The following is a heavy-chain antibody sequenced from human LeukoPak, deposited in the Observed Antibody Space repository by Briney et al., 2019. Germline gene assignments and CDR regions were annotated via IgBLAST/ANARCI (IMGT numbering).Heavy chain of an antibody. CDR3: ARSYYDILTGDAFDI. CDR1: GGSISSGGYY. D-gene: IGHD3-9*01. CDR2: IYYSGST. V-gene: IGHV4-31*03. J-gene: IGHJ3*02. Sequence: SQTLSPTCTVSGGSISSGGYYWSWIRQHPGKGLEWIGYIYYSGSTYYNPSLKSRVTISVDTSKNQFSLKLSSVTAADTAVYYCARSYYDILTGDAFDIWGQGTMVTVSS.